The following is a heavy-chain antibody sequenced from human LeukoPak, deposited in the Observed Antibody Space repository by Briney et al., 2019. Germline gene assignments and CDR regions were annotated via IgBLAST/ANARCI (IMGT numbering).Heavy chain of an antibody. Sequence: GASVKVSCKASGYTFTSYGISWVRQAPGQGLEWMGWISAYNGNTNYAQKLQGRATMTTDTSTSTAYMELRSLRSDDTAVYYCARVVLYYGSGSRYYFDYWGQGTLVTVSS. CDR3: ARVVLYYGSGSRYYFDY. D-gene: IGHD3-10*01. V-gene: IGHV1-18*01. J-gene: IGHJ4*02. CDR1: GYTFTSYG. CDR2: ISAYNGNT.